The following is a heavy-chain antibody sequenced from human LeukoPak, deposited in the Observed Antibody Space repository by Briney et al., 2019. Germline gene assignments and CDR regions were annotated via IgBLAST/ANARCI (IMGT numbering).Heavy chain of an antibody. J-gene: IGHJ4*02. CDR1: GVSISSSNW. Sequence: SETLSLTSAVSGVSISSSNWWSWVRQPPGKGLEWIGEIYHSGSTNYNPSLKSRVTISVDKSKNQFSLKLSSVTAADTAVYYCTRVVYYGSGSYFDYWGQGTLVTVSS. CDR3: TRVVYYGSGSYFDY. V-gene: IGHV4-4*02. D-gene: IGHD3-10*01. CDR2: IYHSGST.